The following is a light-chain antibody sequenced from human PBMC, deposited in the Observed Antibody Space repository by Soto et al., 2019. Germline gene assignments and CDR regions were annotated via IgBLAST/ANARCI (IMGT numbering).Light chain of an antibody. Sequence: DIQMTQSPSTLSASFGDRVTITCRASQSISSWLAWYQQKPGKAPKLLIYDASSLESGVPSRFSGSRSGTEFTLTISSLQPDDFATYFCQQYNSYPWTFGQGTKVDI. CDR3: QQYNSYPWT. CDR2: DAS. V-gene: IGKV1-5*01. CDR1: QSISSW. J-gene: IGKJ1*01.